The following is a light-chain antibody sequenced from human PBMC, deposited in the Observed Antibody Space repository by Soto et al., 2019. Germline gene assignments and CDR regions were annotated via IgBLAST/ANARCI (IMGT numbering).Light chain of an antibody. CDR3: QSYDSSNPLI. V-gene: IGLV6-57*04. Sequence: NFMLTQPHSVSESPGKTVTISCTRSSGSIASNYVQWYQQRPGSAPTTVIYEDNQRPSGVPARFSGSIDSSSNSASLTISGLKTEDEADYYCQSYDSSNPLIFGGGTKLTVL. CDR1: SGSIASNY. J-gene: IGLJ2*01. CDR2: EDN.